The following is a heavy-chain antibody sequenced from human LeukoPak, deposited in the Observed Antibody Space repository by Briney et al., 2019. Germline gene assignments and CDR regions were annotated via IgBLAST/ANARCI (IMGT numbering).Heavy chain of an antibody. J-gene: IGHJ4*02. CDR2: IHSSGNSI. D-gene: IGHD1-1*01. V-gene: IGHV3-48*03. Sequence: GGSLRLSCAASGFTFSAYAMSWVRQAPGKGLEWVSYIHSSGNSIYYADSVKGRFTISRDSAKNSVYLRMNSLRAEDTALYYCARKLTGTTYFDCWGQGTLVTVSS. CDR1: GFTFSAYA. CDR3: ARKLTGTTYFDC.